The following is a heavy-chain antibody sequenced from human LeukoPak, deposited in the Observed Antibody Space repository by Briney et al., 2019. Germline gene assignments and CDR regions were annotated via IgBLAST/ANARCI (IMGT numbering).Heavy chain of an antibody. V-gene: IGHV3-21*01. Sequence: KTGGSLRLSCAASGFTFSSYSMNWVRQAPGKGLEWVSSISSSSSYIYYADSAKGRFTISRDNAKNSLYLQMNSLRAEDTAVYYCASLYCSGGSCYFTNWGQGTLVTVSS. CDR3: ASLYCSGGSCYFTN. CDR2: ISSSSSYI. CDR1: GFTFSSYS. J-gene: IGHJ4*02. D-gene: IGHD2-15*01.